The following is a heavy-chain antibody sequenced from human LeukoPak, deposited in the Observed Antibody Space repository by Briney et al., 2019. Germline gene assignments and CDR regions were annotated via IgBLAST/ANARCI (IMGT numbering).Heavy chain of an antibody. Sequence: SETLSLTCTVSGYSISNSYYWGWIRQPPGKGLQWIGSIYHSGSTYYNPSLKSRVTISVDTSKNQFSLKLNSVTAADTAVYYCARGGLPHFYYYMDVWGKGTTVTVSS. CDR3: ARGGLPHFYYYMDV. CDR2: IYHSGST. J-gene: IGHJ6*03. CDR1: GYSISNSYY. V-gene: IGHV4-38-2*02.